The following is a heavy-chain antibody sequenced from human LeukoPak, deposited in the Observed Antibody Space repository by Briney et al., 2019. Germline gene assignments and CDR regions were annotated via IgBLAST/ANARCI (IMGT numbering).Heavy chain of an antibody. CDR2: ISSSGSTI. V-gene: IGHV3-48*03. D-gene: IGHD2-15*01. CDR1: GFTFSSYE. CDR3: AKSPYIGSKSSPFDY. J-gene: IGHJ4*02. Sequence: PGGSLRLSCAASGFTFSSYEMNWVRQAPGKGLEWVSYISSSGSTIYYADSVKGRFTISRDNAKNSLYLQMNSLRAEDTAVYYCAKSPYIGSKSSPFDYWGRGTLVTVSS.